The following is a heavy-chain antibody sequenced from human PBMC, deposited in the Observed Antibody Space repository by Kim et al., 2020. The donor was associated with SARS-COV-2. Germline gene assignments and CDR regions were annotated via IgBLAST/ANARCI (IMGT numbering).Heavy chain of an antibody. J-gene: IGHJ1*01. D-gene: IGHD2-21*01. CDR3: ARSAYCGGDCYSAEYFQH. Sequence: QDRVTITADESTSTAYMELSSLRSEDTAVYYCARSAYCGGDCYSAEYFQHWGQGTLVTVSS. V-gene: IGHV1-69*01.